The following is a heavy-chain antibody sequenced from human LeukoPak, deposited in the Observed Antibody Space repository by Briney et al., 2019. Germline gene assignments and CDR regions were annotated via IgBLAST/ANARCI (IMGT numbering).Heavy chain of an antibody. J-gene: IGHJ4*02. V-gene: IGHV1-24*01. CDR1: GYTLTELS. CDR3: ATSIRPYYDFWSGYSTFDY. Sequence: ASVKVSCKVSGYTLTELSMHWVRQAPGKGLEWMGGFDPEDGETIYAQKFQGRVTMTEDTSTDTAYMELSSLRSEDTAVYYCATSIRPYYDFWSGYSTFDYWGQGTLVTVSS. D-gene: IGHD3-3*01. CDR2: FDPEDGET.